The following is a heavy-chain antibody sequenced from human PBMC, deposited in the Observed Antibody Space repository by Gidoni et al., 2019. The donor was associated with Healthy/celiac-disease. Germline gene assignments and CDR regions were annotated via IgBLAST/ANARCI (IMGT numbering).Heavy chain of an antibody. D-gene: IGHD5-18*01. V-gene: IGHV4-34*01. CDR1: GGSFSGYY. Sequence: QVQLQQWGAGLLKPSETLSLTCAVYGGSFSGYYWSWIRQHPGKGLEWIGEINHSGSTNYNPSLKSRVTISVDTSKNQFSLKLSSVTAADTAVYYCARGHSLGAGGYSLGGTFDYWGQGTLVTVSS. CDR3: ARGHSLGAGGYSLGGTFDY. J-gene: IGHJ4*02. CDR2: INHSGST.